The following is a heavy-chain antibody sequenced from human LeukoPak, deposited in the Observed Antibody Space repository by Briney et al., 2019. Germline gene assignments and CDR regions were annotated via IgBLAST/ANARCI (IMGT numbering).Heavy chain of an antibody. J-gene: IGHJ2*01. CDR3: ARYQCSSTSCHTDWYFDL. CDR1: GYTFTGYY. CDR2: INPNSGGT. Sequence: ASVKVSCKASGYTFTGYYMHWVRQAPGQGLEWMGWINPNSGGTNYAQKFQGRVTMTRDTSISTAYMELSRLRSDDTAVYYCARYQCSSTSCHTDWYFDLWGRGTLVTVSS. V-gene: IGHV1-2*02. D-gene: IGHD2-2*01.